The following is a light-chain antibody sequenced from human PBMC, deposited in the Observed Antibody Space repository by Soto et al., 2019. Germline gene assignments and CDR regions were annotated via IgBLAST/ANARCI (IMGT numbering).Light chain of an antibody. V-gene: IGKV1-5*01. CDR3: QQYNTYWT. CDR1: QTSSHW. J-gene: IGKJ1*01. Sequence: DIHLTQSPSTLSASVGDRVTITCRASQTSSHWLAWYQQKPGKAPKLLIFDASNLENGVPSRFSGSGSGTEFTLTITGLQPDDFETYYCQQYNTYWTFGQGTKVAI. CDR2: DAS.